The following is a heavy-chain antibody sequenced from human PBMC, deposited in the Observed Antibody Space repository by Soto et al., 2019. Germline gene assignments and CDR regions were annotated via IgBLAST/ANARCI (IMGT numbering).Heavy chain of an antibody. J-gene: IGHJ4*02. CDR1: GGSISSSSYY. D-gene: IGHD2-2*01. CDR2: IYYSGST. Sequence: QLQLQESGPGLVKPSETLSLTCTVSGGSISSSSYYWGWIRQPPGTGLEGIGSIYYSGSTYYNPSLKSRVTTSVHTSKNQFSLKLSSVTAADTAVYYCANIVVVPAARGGDYWGQGTLVTVSS. V-gene: IGHV4-39*01. CDR3: ANIVVVPAARGGDY.